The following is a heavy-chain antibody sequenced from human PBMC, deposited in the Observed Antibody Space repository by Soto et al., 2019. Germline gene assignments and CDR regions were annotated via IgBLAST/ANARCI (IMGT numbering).Heavy chain of an antibody. D-gene: IGHD6-13*01. Sequence: PGGSLRLSCAASGFTVSSNYMSWVRQAPGKGLEWVSVIYSGGSTYYADSVKGRFTISRDNSKTTLYLQMNSLRAEDTAVYYCAREGIAAAGPYYYYGMDVWGQGTTVTVSS. CDR3: AREGIAAAGPYYYYGMDV. CDR2: IYSGGST. J-gene: IGHJ6*02. V-gene: IGHV3-53*01. CDR1: GFTVSSNY.